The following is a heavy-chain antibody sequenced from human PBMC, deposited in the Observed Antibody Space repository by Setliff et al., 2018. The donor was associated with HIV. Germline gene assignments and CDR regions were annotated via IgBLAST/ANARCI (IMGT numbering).Heavy chain of an antibody. CDR2: IGTYSGNT. J-gene: IGHJ4*02. CDR3: AREKYGDKFDY. Sequence: ASVTVSCQASGYNFTNYGIGWVRQAPGQGLEYLGWIGTYSGNTDYAQSVQGRVTMTRDTSTGTVYMDLRSLRSDDTAMYYCAREKYGDKFDYWGQGTLVTVSS. CDR1: GYNFTNYG. V-gene: IGHV1-18*01. D-gene: IGHD2-8*01.